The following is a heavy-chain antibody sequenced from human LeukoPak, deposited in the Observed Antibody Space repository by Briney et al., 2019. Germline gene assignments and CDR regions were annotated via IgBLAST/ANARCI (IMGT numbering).Heavy chain of an antibody. CDR3: AKGPGIVVVPAAPFADTG. J-gene: IGHJ4*02. CDR2: IRYDGSNK. V-gene: IGHV3-30*02. Sequence: GGSLRLSCAASGFTFSSYWMSWVRQAPGKGLEWVAFIRYDGSNKYYADSVKGRFTISRDNSKNTLYLQMNSLRAEDTAVYYCAKGPGIVVVPAAPFADTGWGQGTLVTVSS. CDR1: GFTFSSYW. D-gene: IGHD2-2*01.